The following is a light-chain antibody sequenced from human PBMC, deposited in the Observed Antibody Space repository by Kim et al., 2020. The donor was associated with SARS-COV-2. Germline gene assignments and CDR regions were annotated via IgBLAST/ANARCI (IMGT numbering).Light chain of an antibody. V-gene: IGLV3-21*04. CDR3: QVWDSSSDHRVV. Sequence: PGKTARVSCGGTSIGSKSVHWYQQKPGQAPVLVIYYDSDRPSGIPERFSGSNSGNTATLTISRVEAGDEADYYCQVWDSSSDHRVVFGGGTKVTVL. CDR1: SIGSKS. J-gene: IGLJ2*01. CDR2: YDS.